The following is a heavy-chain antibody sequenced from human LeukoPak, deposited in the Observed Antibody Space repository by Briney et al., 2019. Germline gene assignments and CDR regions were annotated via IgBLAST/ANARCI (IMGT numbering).Heavy chain of an antibody. J-gene: IGHJ4*02. CDR2: ISGSGGST. CDR1: GFTFSSYA. D-gene: IGHD3-3*01. V-gene: IGHV3-23*01. Sequence: GGSLRLSCAASGFTFSSYAMSWVRQAPGKGLEWVSAISGSGGSTYYADSVKGRFTISRDNSKNTLYLQMNSLRAEDTAVYYCAEVASDYDFWSGHGGYWGQGTLVTVSS. CDR3: AEVASDYDFWSGHGGY.